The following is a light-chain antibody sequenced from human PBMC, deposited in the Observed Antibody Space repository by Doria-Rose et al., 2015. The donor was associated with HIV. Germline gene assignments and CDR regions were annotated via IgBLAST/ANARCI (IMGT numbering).Light chain of an antibody. CDR2: LGS. CDR1: QSLLHTIGYNY. J-gene: IGKJ2*01. CDR3: MQALQTPYT. Sequence: TQSPLSLPVTPGQPASISCRSSQSLLHTIGYNYLDWYLQKPGQSPQLLIYLGSNRASGVPDRFGGSGSGTDFTLKISRVEAEDVGVYYCMQALQTPYTFGQGTKLEIK. V-gene: IGKV2-28*01.